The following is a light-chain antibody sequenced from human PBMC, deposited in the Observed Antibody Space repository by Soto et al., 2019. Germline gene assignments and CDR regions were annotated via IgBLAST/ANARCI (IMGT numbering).Light chain of an antibody. CDR3: QQSYSSPPT. V-gene: IGKV1-39*01. Sequence: DIQMTPSPSSLSASVVDRVTITCQASQDISNYLNWYQQKPGKAPKLLIYGAYTLQGGVPSRFSGSGSGTEFTLTISSLQPEDFATDYCQQSYSSPPTFGQGTKVDIK. CDR1: QDISNY. J-gene: IGKJ1*01. CDR2: GAY.